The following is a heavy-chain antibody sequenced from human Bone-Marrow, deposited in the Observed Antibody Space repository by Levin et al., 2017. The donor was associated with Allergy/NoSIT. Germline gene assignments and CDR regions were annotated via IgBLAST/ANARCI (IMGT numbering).Heavy chain of an antibody. Sequence: AGESLKISCKVSGHTLSELAVHWVRQAPGNGLEWMGGYDPETTEILYAQKFQGRVSMTEDTSTDTAYMELTSLTFDDTAIYYCAADLLATLGNWGQGTLVTVSS. CDR3: AADLLATLGN. CDR1: GHTLSELA. CDR2: YDPETTEI. D-gene: IGHD3-16*01. J-gene: IGHJ4*02. V-gene: IGHV1-24*01.